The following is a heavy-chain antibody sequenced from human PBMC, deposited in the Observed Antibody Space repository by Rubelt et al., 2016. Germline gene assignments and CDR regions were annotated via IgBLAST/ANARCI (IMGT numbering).Heavy chain of an antibody. D-gene: IGHD2-15*01. CDR1: GFTFSTSP. J-gene: IGHJ2*01. Sequence: QVQLVESGGGVVQPGKSLRLSCAASGFTFSTSPMHWARQAPGKGLEWVAVISYDGSNKYYADSVKGRFSISRDTSKNTLYLQMNSLRAEDTAGYYCAREVDSALRYFNLWGRGTLVTVSS. CDR3: AREVDSALRYFNL. CDR2: ISYDGSNK. V-gene: IGHV3-30*04.